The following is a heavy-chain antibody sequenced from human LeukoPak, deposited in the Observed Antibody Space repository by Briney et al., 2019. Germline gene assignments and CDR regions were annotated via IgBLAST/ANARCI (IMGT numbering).Heavy chain of an antibody. CDR1: GFTFSSYT. CDR2: ISGSGGST. CDR3: AKEGLDLMYYFDY. V-gene: IGHV3-23*01. Sequence: GGSLRLSCAASGFTFSSYTMNWVRQAPGKGLEWVSAISGSGGSTYYADSVKGRFTISRDNSKNTLYLQMNSLRAEDTAVYYCAKEGLDLMYYFDYWGQGTLVTVSS. J-gene: IGHJ4*02. D-gene: IGHD1-7*01.